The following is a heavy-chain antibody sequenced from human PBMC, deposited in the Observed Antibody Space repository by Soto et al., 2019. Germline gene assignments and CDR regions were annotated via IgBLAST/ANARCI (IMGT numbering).Heavy chain of an antibody. D-gene: IGHD3-16*01. J-gene: IGHJ4*02. CDR2: IYYSGST. V-gene: IGHV4-39*01. CDR1: GGSISSSSYY. Sequence: PSETLSLTCTVSGGSISSSSYYWGWIRQPPGKGLEWIGSIYYSGSTYYNPSLKSRVTISVDTSKNQFSLKLSSVTAADTAVYYCASQRVMPDDTQNFDYWGQGTLVTVSS. CDR3: ASQRVMPDDTQNFDY.